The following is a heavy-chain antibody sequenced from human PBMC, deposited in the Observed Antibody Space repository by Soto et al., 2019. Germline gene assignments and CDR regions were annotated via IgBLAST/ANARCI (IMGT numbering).Heavy chain of an antibody. Sequence: EVQLLESGGGLVQPGESLRLSCAASGFTFSSYALTWVRQAPGKGLEWVSAISNNGGSTYYADSVNGRFTVSRDNSKNTLYLQRNSLRAEDTAVYYCAKGYIAGRTVWFNPWGQGTLVTVSS. D-gene: IGHD6-13*01. CDR2: ISNNGGST. V-gene: IGHV3-23*01. CDR3: AKGYIAGRTVWFNP. CDR1: GFTFSSYA. J-gene: IGHJ5*02.